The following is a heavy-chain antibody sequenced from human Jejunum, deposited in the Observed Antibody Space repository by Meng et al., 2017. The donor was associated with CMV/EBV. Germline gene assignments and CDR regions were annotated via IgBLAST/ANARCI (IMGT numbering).Heavy chain of an antibody. Sequence: CGGSGFTFSDYSMNWVRQAPGKGLEWVSSISSSATYTYYADSVRGRFTISRDNAQNAVYPQMNSLRAEDTAVYYCTRQGIQLWSFDYWSQGTLVTVSS. CDR3: TRQGIQLWSFDY. V-gene: IGHV3-21*01. CDR2: ISSSATYT. CDR1: GFTFSDYS. J-gene: IGHJ4*02. D-gene: IGHD5-18*01.